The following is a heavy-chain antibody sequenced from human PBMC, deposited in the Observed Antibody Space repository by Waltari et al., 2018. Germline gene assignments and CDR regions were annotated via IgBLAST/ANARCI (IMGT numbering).Heavy chain of an antibody. CDR2: ISGSGGST. CDR1: GFTFSSYA. CDR3: AKLNLITMVRGFLFIIYAFDI. J-gene: IGHJ3*02. V-gene: IGHV3-23*04. Sequence: EVQLVESGGGLVQPGGSLRLSCAASGFTFSSYAMSWVRQAPGKGLEWVSAISGSGGSTYYADSVKGRFTISRDNSKNTLYLQMNSLRAEDTAVYYCAKLNLITMVRGFLFIIYAFDIWGQGTMVTVSS. D-gene: IGHD3-10*01.